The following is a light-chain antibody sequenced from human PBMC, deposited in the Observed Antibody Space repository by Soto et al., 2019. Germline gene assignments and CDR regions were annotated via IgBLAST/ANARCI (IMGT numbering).Light chain of an antibody. Sequence: DIQMTQSPSSLSASVGDGVTITCRASQDIIRHLNWYQHKPGRAPRLLIYAASTLERGVPSRFGGTGSGTEFTLTISSLQTDDFATYYCQQYHRSSITFGQGTRLEIK. CDR3: QQYHRSSIT. CDR1: QDIIRH. J-gene: IGKJ5*01. V-gene: IGKV1-5*01. CDR2: AAS.